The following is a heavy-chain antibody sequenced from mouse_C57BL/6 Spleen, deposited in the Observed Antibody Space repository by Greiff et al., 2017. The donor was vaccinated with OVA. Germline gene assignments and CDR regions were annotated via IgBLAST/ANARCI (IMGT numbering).Heavy chain of an antibody. CDR2: ISDGGSYT. J-gene: IGHJ4*01. V-gene: IGHV5-4*01. CDR3: AREHNLDY. Sequence: DVQLVESGGGLVKPGGSLKLSCAASGFTFSSYAMSWVRQTPEKRLEWVATISDGGSYTYYPDNVKGRFTISRDNAKNNLYLQMSHLKSEDTAMYYCAREHNLDYWGQGTSVTVSS. CDR1: GFTFSSYA. D-gene: IGHD1-3*01.